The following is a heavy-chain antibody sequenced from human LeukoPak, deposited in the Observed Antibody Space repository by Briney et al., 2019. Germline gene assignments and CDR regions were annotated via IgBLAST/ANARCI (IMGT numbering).Heavy chain of an antibody. CDR2: IYPGDSDT. J-gene: IGHJ4*02. Sequence: GESLKISCKGSGYSFTSHWIGWVRQMPGKGLEWMGIIYPGDSDTRYSPSFQGQVTISADKSISTAYLQWSSLKASDTAMYYCARGIYYDSSGYYFSLFDYWGQGTLVTVSS. CDR3: ARGIYYDSSGYYFSLFDY. V-gene: IGHV5-51*01. CDR1: GYSFTSHW. D-gene: IGHD3-22*01.